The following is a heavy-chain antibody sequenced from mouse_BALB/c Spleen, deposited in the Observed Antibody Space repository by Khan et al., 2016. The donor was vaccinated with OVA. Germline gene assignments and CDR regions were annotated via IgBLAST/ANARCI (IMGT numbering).Heavy chain of an antibody. CDR2: ISYSGNT. J-gene: IGHJ2*01. Sequence: EVQLVESGPGLVKPSQSLSLTCTVTGYSITSDYAWNWIRQFPGNKLEWMGYISYSGNTNYNPSLKSRISITRDTSKNQFFLQLISVTTEDTATXYCARVYGGSFDYWGQGTTLTVSS. V-gene: IGHV3-2*02. CDR1: GYSITSDYA. D-gene: IGHD1-1*01. CDR3: ARVYGGSFDY.